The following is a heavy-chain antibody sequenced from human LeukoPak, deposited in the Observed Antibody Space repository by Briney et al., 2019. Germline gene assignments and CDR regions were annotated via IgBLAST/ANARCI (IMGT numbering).Heavy chain of an antibody. CDR2: ISGSGSTI. CDR3: ARGIVGALDAFDI. D-gene: IGHD1-26*01. J-gene: IGHJ3*02. V-gene: IGHV3-48*03. CDR1: GFTFSSYE. Sequence: GGSLRLSCAASGFTFSSYEMNWVRQAPGKGLEWVSYISGSGSTIYYADSVKGRFTISRDNSKNTLYLQMNSLRAEDTAVYYCARGIVGALDAFDIWGQGTMVTVSS.